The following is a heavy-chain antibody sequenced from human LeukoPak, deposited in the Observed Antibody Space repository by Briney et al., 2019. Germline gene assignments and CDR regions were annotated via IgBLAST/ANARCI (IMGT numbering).Heavy chain of an antibody. Sequence: ASVKVSCKASGYIFTNYYMNWVRQAPGQGLEWMGIINPSGGGTSYAQKLQGRVTMTTDTSTSTAYMELRSLRSDDTAVYYCAREQYYYDNSGYYDFWGQGTQVTVSS. V-gene: IGHV1-46*01. CDR1: GYIFTNYY. D-gene: IGHD3-22*01. J-gene: IGHJ4*02. CDR2: INPSGGGT. CDR3: AREQYYYDNSGYYDF.